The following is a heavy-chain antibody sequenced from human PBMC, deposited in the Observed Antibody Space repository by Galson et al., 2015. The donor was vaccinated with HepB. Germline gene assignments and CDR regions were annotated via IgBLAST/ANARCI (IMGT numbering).Heavy chain of an antibody. D-gene: IGHD6-19*01. CDR2: ITSSSSYI. J-gene: IGHJ4*02. CDR3: ASNELAVAGVPHY. V-gene: IGHV3-21*01. Sequence: SLRLSCAASGLTFSGYTMNWVRQAPGKGLEWVSCITSSSSYIYYADSVRGRFTISRDNAKNSLYLQMNSLRAEDTAVYYCASNELAVAGVPHYWGQGTLVTVPS. CDR1: GLTFSGYT.